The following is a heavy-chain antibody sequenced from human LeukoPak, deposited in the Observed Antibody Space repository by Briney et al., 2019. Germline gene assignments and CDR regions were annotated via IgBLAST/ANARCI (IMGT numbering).Heavy chain of an antibody. CDR3: AREPPNYYDSSGYYQDAFDI. CDR1: GYTFTSYD. V-gene: IGHV1-69*04. J-gene: IGHJ3*02. CDR2: IIPILGIA. Sequence: SVKVSCKASGYTFTSYDINWVRQAPGQGLEWMGRIIPILGIANYAQKFQGRVTITADKSTSTAYMELSSLRSEDTAVYYCAREPPNYYDSSGYYQDAFDIWGQGTMVTVSS. D-gene: IGHD3-22*01.